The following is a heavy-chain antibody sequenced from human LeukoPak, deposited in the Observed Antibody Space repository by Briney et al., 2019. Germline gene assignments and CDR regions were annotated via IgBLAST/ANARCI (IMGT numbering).Heavy chain of an antibody. V-gene: IGHV1-2*02. J-gene: IGHJ4*02. Sequence: ASVKVSCKASGYTFTGYYMHWVRQAPGQGLEWMGWINPNSGGTNYAQKFQGGVTMTADTSTDTVYMELSSLRSEDTAVYYCATEGKMVRGVYTDYWGQGTLVTVSS. CDR1: GYTFTGYY. CDR2: INPNSGGT. D-gene: IGHD3-10*01. CDR3: ATEGKMVRGVYTDY.